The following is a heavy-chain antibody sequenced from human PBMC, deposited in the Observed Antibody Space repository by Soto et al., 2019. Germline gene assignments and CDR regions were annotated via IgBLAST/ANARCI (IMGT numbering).Heavy chain of an antibody. Sequence: GGSLRLSCAASGFTFSSYWMSWVRQAPGKGLEWVANIKQDGSEKYYVDSVKGRFTISRDNAKNSLYLQMNSLRAEDTAAYYCASAPNPEDFWSGFFTSYMDVWGKGTTVTVSS. CDR2: IKQDGSEK. CDR1: GFTFSSYW. CDR3: ASAPNPEDFWSGFFTSYMDV. J-gene: IGHJ6*03. D-gene: IGHD3-3*01. V-gene: IGHV3-7*01.